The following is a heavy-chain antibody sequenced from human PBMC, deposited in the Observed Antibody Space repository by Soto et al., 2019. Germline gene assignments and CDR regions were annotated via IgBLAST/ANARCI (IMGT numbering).Heavy chain of an antibody. Sequence: QVQLQESGPGLVKPSETLSLTCTVSGGSVSRDDYYWSWIREPPGKRLEWIGYIYHSGTTYYNPSLKSRITMSVDTSNNQFSLSLTSVTAADTAVYFCARDIPSSGGYDNWLDPWGQGTLVTGSS. CDR1: GGSVSRDDYY. CDR2: IYHSGTT. CDR3: ARDIPSSGGYDNWLDP. D-gene: IGHD5-12*01. J-gene: IGHJ5*02. V-gene: IGHV4-30-4*01.